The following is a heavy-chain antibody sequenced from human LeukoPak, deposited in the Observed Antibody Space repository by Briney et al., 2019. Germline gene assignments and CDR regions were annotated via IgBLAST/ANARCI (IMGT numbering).Heavy chain of an antibody. CDR3: ARGTRITIFGVVPLYYFDY. CDR2: INPNSDGT. D-gene: IGHD3-3*01. V-gene: IGHV1-2*02. Sequence: GASVKVSCKASGYTFTAYYIHWVRQAPGQGLEWMGWINPNSDGTNYAQKFQGRVTMTRDTSISTAYMELSRLRSDDTAVYYCARGTRITIFGVVPLYYFDYWGQGTLVTVSS. J-gene: IGHJ4*02. CDR1: GYTFTAYY.